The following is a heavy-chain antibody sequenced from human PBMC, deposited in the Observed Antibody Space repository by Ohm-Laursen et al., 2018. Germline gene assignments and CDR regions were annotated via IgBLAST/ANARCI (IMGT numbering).Heavy chain of an antibody. Sequence: SSLRLSCAASGFTFSSYGMHWVRQAPGKGLEWVAVISYDGSNKYYADSVKGRFTISRDNSKNTLYLQMNSLRAEDTAVYYCAKTRSPKLLWFDYWGQGTLVTVSS. CDR1: GFTFSSYG. J-gene: IGHJ4*02. CDR3: AKTRSPKLLWFDY. CDR2: ISYDGSNK. V-gene: IGHV3-30*18. D-gene: IGHD3-10*01.